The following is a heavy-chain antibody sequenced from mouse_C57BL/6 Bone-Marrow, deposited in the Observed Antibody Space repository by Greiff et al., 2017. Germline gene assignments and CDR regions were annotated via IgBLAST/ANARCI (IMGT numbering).Heavy chain of an antibody. D-gene: IGHD2-3*01. V-gene: IGHV1-64*01. CDR2: IHPNSGST. J-gene: IGHJ2*01. Sequence: QVQLQQPGAELVKPGASVKLSCKASGYTFTSYWMHWVKQRPGQGLEWIGMIHPNSGSTNYNEKFKSKATLTADKSSSTAYMQLSSLTSEDSAVYYCSRWLLRPYYFDYWGQGTTLTVSS. CDR3: SRWLLRPYYFDY. CDR1: GYTFTSYW.